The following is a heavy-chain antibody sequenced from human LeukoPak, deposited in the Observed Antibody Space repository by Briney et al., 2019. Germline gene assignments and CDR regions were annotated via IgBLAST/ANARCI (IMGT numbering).Heavy chain of an antibody. Sequence: ASVKVSCKGSGYTLTKLCMHWVGQAPGKGGEGMGGFDAKDGETIYAQKFQGRVTMTEDTSTDTAYMELSSLRSEDTAVYYCATDGQIAVAGPAAFDIWGQGTMVPASS. CDR2: FDAKDGET. CDR1: GYTLTKLC. CDR3: ATDGQIAVAGPAAFDI. J-gene: IGHJ3*02. V-gene: IGHV1-24*01. D-gene: IGHD6-19*01.